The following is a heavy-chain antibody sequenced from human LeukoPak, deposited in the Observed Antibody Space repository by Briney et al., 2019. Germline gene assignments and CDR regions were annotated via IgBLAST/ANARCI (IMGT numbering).Heavy chain of an antibody. CDR3: ARENVYYDSSDYYPRFDY. CDR1: GYTFTSYG. CDR2: ISAYNGNT. V-gene: IGHV1-18*01. D-gene: IGHD3-22*01. Sequence: ASVKVSCKASGYTFTSYGISWVRQAPGQGLEWMGWISAYNGNTNYAQKLQGRVTMTTDTSTSTAYMELRSLRSDYTAVYYCARENVYYDSSDYYPRFDYWGQGTLVTVSS. J-gene: IGHJ4*02.